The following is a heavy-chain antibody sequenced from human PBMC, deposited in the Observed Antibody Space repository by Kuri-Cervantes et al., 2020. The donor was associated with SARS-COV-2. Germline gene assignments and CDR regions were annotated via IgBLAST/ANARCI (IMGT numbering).Heavy chain of an antibody. CDR1: GFTFSSYD. V-gene: IGHV3-13*05. D-gene: IGHD1-26*01. Sequence: GESLKISCAASGFTFSSYDIHWVRQATGKGLEWVSAIGTAADPYYPGSVRGRFTISRENAKNSLYLQMNSLRVGDTAVNYCARGGRYYFDYWGQGSLVTVSS. J-gene: IGHJ4*02. CDR3: ARGGRYYFDY. CDR2: IGTAADP.